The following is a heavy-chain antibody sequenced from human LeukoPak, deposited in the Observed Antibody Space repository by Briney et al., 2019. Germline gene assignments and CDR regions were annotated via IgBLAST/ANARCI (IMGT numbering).Heavy chain of an antibody. CDR3: ARDGHYDFWSGYPSDDAFDI. CDR1: GYTFTGYY. V-gene: IGHV1-2*06. CDR2: INPNSGGT. J-gene: IGHJ3*02. Sequence: ASVKVSCKASGYTFTGYYMHWVRQAPGQGLEWMGRINPNSGGTNYAQKLQGRVTMTTDTSTSTAYMELRSLRSDDTAVYYCARDGHYDFWSGYPSDDAFDIWGQGTMVTVSS. D-gene: IGHD3-3*01.